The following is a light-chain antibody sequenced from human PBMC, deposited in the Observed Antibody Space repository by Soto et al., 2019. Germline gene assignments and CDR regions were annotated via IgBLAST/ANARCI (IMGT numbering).Light chain of an antibody. CDR1: QSVRSGY. Sequence: EIVLTQSPGTLSLSPGERATLSCRASQSVRSGYLAWYQQKPGQAPRLLMYGASQMATGIPDRFSGGGSGTDFTLTISRLEPEDFAVYYCQQYGSSPFTFGQGTKLEIK. CDR3: QQYGSSPFT. CDR2: GAS. V-gene: IGKV3-20*01. J-gene: IGKJ2*01.